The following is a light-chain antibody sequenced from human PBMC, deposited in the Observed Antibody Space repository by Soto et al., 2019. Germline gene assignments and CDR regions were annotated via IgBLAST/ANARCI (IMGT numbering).Light chain of an antibody. CDR3: QQYNDFQYT. V-gene: IGKV1-5*03. Sequence: DIEMTQSPSTLSASVGDRVTLTCRASQSITSWVAWYQQKPGKAPKLLIYKATPLQTGVPPRFSGRGSGTEFSLTISSLQPEDFAIYYCQQYNDFQYTFGQGTSLEMK. CDR2: KAT. J-gene: IGKJ2*01. CDR1: QSITSW.